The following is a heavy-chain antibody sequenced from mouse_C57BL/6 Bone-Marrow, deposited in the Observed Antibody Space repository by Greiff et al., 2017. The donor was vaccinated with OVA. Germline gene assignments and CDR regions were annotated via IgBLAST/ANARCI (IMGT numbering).Heavy chain of an antibody. CDR3: ARRYYGSSWYFEV. J-gene: IGHJ1*03. CDR2: LYPGSGST. Sequence: VQLQQPGAELVKPGASVKMSCKASGYTFTSYWITWVKQRPGQGLEWIGDLYPGSGSTNYNEKFKSKATLTVDTSSSTAYMQLSSLTSEDSAVYYCARRYYGSSWYFEVWGTGTTVTVSS. D-gene: IGHD1-1*01. CDR1: GYTFTSYW. V-gene: IGHV1-55*01.